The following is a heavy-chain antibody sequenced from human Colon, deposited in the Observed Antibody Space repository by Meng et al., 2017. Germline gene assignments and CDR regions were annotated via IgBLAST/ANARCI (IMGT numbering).Heavy chain of an antibody. D-gene: IGHD2-15*01. CDR1: GYSFTDCY. CDR2: IVPNSGDT. Sequence: QVQLVQSGTELKRPGASVKVSCKASGYSFTDCYIHWVRQAPGQGLEWMGWIVPNSGDTKYAQKFQGRVTMTRDTSISTTYMELISLTSDDTAVYYCARSTPSLDYWGQGTLVTVSS. J-gene: IGHJ4*02. CDR3: ARSTPSLDY. V-gene: IGHV1-2*02.